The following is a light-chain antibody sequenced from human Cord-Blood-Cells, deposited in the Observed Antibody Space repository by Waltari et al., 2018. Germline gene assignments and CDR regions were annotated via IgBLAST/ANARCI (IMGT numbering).Light chain of an antibody. CDR3: SSYTSSSTYV. CDR2: DVS. Sequence: QSALTQPASVSGSPGQSITISCTGTSSDVGGYNYVSWYQQHPGKAPILMIYDVSKRHSWVSNRFSGSKSGNTASLTISGLQAEDEADYYCSSYTSSSTYVFGTGTKFTVL. J-gene: IGLJ1*01. V-gene: IGLV2-14*01. CDR1: SSDVGGYNY.